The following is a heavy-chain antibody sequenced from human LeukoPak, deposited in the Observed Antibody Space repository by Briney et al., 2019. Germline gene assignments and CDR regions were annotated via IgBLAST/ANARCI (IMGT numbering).Heavy chain of an antibody. CDR1: GFTFSSYA. CDR2: ISSNGGST. V-gene: IGHV3-64*01. CDR3: ARSVATELFAGVNYFDY. D-gene: IGHD5-12*01. J-gene: IGHJ4*02. Sequence: GGSLRLSCAASGFTFSSYAMHWVRQAPGKGLEYVSAISSNGGSTYYANSVKGRFTISRDNSKNTLYLQMGSLRAEDMAVYYCARSVATELFAGVNYFDYWGQGTLVTVSS.